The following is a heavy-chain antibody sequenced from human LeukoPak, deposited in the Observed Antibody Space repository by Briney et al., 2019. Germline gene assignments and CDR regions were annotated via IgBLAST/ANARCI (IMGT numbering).Heavy chain of an antibody. CDR3: TRSVGAAFDI. CDR2: IDRDGSRI. V-gene: IGHV3-74*01. J-gene: IGHJ3*02. D-gene: IGHD3-10*01. CDR1: GFTFSSYW. Sequence: SGGSLRLSCAVSGFTFSSYWMHWVRHAPGKGLVWVSRIDRDGSRINYADSVKGRFTISRDNGKNTLFLQMNSLRAEDAAVYYCTRSVGAAFDIWGQGTMVTVSS.